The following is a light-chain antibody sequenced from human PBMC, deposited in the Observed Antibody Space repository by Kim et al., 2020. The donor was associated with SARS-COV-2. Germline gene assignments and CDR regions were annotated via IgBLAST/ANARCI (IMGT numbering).Light chain of an antibody. V-gene: IGKV3-20*01. CDR1: QTVSKGY. CDR3: QQYGSLPPYT. Sequence: SPGERATLSCRASQTVSKGYLAWYQQRPGQTPRLLLYQTSNGATGIPDRFSGSGSGTDFTLTISRLEPEDFAVYYCQQYGSLPPYTFGQGTKLEI. CDR2: QTS. J-gene: IGKJ2*01.